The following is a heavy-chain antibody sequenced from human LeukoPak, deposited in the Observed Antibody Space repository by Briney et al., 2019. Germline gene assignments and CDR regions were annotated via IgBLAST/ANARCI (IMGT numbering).Heavy chain of an antibody. V-gene: IGHV1-18*01. D-gene: IGHD4-11*01. J-gene: IGHJ6*02. CDR1: GYTFINYD. CDR3: AREVTHHVYYGMDV. Sequence: ASVKVSCKASGYTFINYDIRWVRQAPGQGLEWMGWISAYNGNTNYAQKFQGRVTMTTDTSMSTAYMELRSLRSDDTAVYFCAREVTHHVYYGMDVWGQGTTVTVSS. CDR2: ISAYNGNT.